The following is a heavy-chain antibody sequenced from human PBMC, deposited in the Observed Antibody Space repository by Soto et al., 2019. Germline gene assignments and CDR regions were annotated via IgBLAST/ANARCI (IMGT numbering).Heavy chain of an antibody. CDR3: GRDAGRRFDY. CDR1: GFTFSSYW. D-gene: IGHD6-13*01. Sequence: EVQLVESGGGLVQPGGSLRLSCAASGFTFSSYWMTWARQAPGKGLEWVASMNRDGSEKRYVDSVEGRFTISRDNAKNSQFLQMNSLSPDDTAVYYCGRDAGRRFDYWGQGSLVTVSS. J-gene: IGHJ4*02. V-gene: IGHV3-7*01. CDR2: MNRDGSEK.